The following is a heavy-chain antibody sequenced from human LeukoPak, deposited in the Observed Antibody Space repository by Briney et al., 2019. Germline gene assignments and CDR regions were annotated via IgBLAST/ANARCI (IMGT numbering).Heavy chain of an antibody. CDR3: AKDPNYDSINPVFY. CDR1: GFTFSSYA. CDR2: ISGSGGST. V-gene: IGHV3-23*01. D-gene: IGHD3-22*01. Sequence: GGSLRLSCAASGFTFSSYAMSWVRQAPGKGLEWVSAISGSGGSTNYADSVKGRFTISRDNSKNTLYLQMNSLRAEDTAVYYCAKDPNYDSINPVFYWGQGTLVTVSS. J-gene: IGHJ4*02.